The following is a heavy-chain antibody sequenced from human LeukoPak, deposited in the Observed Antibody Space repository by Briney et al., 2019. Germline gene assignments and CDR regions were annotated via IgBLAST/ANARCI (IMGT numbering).Heavy chain of an antibody. CDR3: AKSIAAGRGYYFDY. J-gene: IGHJ4*02. CDR2: IYHSGST. D-gene: IGHD6-13*01. Sequence: SETLSLTCTVSGYSISSGYYWGWIRQPPGKGLEWIGSIYHSGSTYYNPSLKSRVTISVDTSKNQFSLKLSSVTAADTAVYYCAKSIAAGRGYYFDYWGQGTLVTVSS. V-gene: IGHV4-38-2*02. CDR1: GYSISSGYY.